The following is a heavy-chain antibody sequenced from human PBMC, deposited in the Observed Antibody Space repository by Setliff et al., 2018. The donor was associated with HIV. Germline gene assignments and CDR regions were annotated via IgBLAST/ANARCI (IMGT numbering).Heavy chain of an antibody. CDR1: GGSISGYY. Sequence: ASETLSLTCSVSGGSISGYYWSWIRQPPGKRPEYIGYIYSSGTTYYNPYYNPSLKSRATISIDTSKKQLSLKLTSMTAADTAVYYCARGHCSGTNCYGVDYYGMDVWGQGTTVTVSS. J-gene: IGHJ6*02. V-gene: IGHV4-59*12. CDR2: IYSSGTTYYNP. CDR3: ARGHCSGTNCYGVDYYGMDV. D-gene: IGHD2-2*01.